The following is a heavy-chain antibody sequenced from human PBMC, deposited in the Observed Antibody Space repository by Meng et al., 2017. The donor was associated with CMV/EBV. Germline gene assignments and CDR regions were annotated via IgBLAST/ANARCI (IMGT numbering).Heavy chain of an antibody. J-gene: IGHJ4*02. CDR2: IKHDGSEK. V-gene: IGHV3-7*01. D-gene: IGHD3-10*01. Sequence: GESLKISCAASGFTFSSYSMSWVRQAPGKGLEWVANIKHDGSEKYYVDSVKGRFTISRDNAKNSLYLQMNSLRAEDTAVYYCARAGVLVWFRDPVGPDYRGQGTLVTVSS. CDR1: GFTFSSYS. CDR3: ARAGVLVWFRDPVGPDY.